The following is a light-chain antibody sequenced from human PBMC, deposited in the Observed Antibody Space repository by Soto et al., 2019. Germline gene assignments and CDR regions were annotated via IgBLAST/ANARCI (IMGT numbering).Light chain of an antibody. CDR2: WAS. V-gene: IGKV4-1*01. Sequence: DIVTTQSPDSLALSLGERATINCKSSQSVLYKSNHLNYLAWYQQKPGQSPKLLIHWASTRESGVPDRFSGSGSETDFTLTVTSLQAEDEAVYYCQQYHSTPYTFGQGTRLEI. CDR1: QSVLYKSNHLNY. J-gene: IGKJ2*01. CDR3: QQYHSTPYT.